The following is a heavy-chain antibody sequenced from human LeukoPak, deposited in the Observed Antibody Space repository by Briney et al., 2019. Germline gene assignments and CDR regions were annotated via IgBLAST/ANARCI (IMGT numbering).Heavy chain of an antibody. CDR3: ARDRGYSSSWSKPYYFDY. D-gene: IGHD6-13*01. Sequence: ASVKVSCKASGYTFTGYYMHWVRQAPGQGLEWMGWINPNSGGTNYAQKFQGRVTMTRDTSISTAYMELSRLRSDDTAVYYCARDRGYSSSWSKPYYFDYWGQGTLVTVSS. J-gene: IGHJ4*02. V-gene: IGHV1-2*02. CDR2: INPNSGGT. CDR1: GYTFTGYY.